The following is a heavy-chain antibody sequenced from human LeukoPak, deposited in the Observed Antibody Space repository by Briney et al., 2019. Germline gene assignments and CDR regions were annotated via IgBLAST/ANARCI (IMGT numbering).Heavy chain of an antibody. CDR2: INPSGGTT. V-gene: IGHV1-46*01. Sequence: GASVKVSCKASGYIFTSYYIHWVRQAPGQGLEWMGIINPSGGTTNYAQKFQGRVTMTRDTSTSTVYMELSSLRSEDTAVYYCARFAVHRRLAVNGQFGLDYWGQGTLVTDSS. J-gene: IGHJ4*02. D-gene: IGHD6-19*01. CDR1: GYIFTSYY. CDR3: ARFAVHRRLAVNGQFGLDY.